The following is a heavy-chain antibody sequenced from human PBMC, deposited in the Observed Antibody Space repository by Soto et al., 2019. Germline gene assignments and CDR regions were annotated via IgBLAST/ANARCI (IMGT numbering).Heavy chain of an antibody. J-gene: IGHJ6*03. V-gene: IGHV1-69*04. Sequence: QVQLVQSGAEVKKPGSSVKVSCKASGGTCSSHTISWVRQAPGQGLEWMGRIIPILGMTNYAQKLQGRVTITADTSTSTSYMELSSLRSEDTAVYYCARDTASSTYSYYYYMDVWGKGTTVTVSS. CDR3: ARDTASSTYSYYYYMDV. CDR2: IIPILGMT. D-gene: IGHD2-15*01. CDR1: GGTCSSHT.